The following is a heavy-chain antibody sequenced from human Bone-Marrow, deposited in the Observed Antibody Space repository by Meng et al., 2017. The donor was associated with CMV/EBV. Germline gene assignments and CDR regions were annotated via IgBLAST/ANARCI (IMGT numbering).Heavy chain of an antibody. CDR3: ARVQSIVGAAPSLGY. CDR1: GYTFTGYY. CDR2: INPNSGGT. Sequence: ASVKVSCKASGYTFTGYYMHWVRQAPGQGLEWMGWINPNSGGTNYAQKFQGRVTMTRDTSISTAYMELSRLRSDDTAVYYCARVQSIVGAAPSLGYWRQGTLVTVSS. J-gene: IGHJ4*02. D-gene: IGHD1-26*01. V-gene: IGHV1-2*02.